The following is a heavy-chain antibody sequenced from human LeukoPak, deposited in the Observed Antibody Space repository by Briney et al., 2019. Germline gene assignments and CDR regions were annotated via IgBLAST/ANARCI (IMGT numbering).Heavy chain of an antibody. Sequence: PGGSLRLYCAASGFTFSSYGMHWVRQAPGKGLEWVAFIRYDGSNKYYADSVKGRFTISRDNSKNTLYLQMNSLRAEDTAVYYCAKAPPYRATEIAAAGQYYFDYWGQGTLVTVSS. CDR2: IRYDGSNK. CDR1: GFTFSSYG. D-gene: IGHD6-13*01. V-gene: IGHV3-30*02. J-gene: IGHJ4*02. CDR3: AKAPPYRATEIAAAGQYYFDY.